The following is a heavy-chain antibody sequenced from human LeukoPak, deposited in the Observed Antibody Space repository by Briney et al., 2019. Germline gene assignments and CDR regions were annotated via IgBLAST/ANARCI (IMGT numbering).Heavy chain of an antibody. J-gene: IGHJ4*02. V-gene: IGHV3-30*03. Sequence: PGRSLRLSCAASGFTFSTYGIHWVCQAPGKGLEWVAVISSDGSYKYYADSVKGRFTISRDNSKNTLYLQMNSLRAEDTAVYYCARGHSYGYGYWGQGTLVTVSS. CDR2: ISSDGSYK. CDR1: GFTFSTYG. CDR3: ARGHSYGYGY. D-gene: IGHD5-18*01.